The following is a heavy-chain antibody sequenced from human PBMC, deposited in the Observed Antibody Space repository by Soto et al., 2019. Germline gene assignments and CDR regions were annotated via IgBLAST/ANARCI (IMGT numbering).Heavy chain of an antibody. V-gene: IGHV3-33*01. CDR2: IWYDGSNK. CDR3: ASEYCSGGSCYYYGMDV. CDR1: GFTFSSYG. D-gene: IGHD2-15*01. J-gene: IGHJ6*02. Sequence: GGSMRLSCAASGFTFSSYGMHWVRQAPGKGLEWVAVIWYDGSNKYYADSVKGRFTISRDNSKNTLYLQMNSLRAEDTAVYYCASEYCSGGSCYYYGMDVWGQGTTVTVSS.